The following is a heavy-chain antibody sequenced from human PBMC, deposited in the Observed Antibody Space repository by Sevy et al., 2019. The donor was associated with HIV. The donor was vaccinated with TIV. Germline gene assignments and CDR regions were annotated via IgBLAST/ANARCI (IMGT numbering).Heavy chain of an antibody. D-gene: IGHD1-26*01. Sequence: GGSLRLSCAASGFTFSDYYMSWIRQAPGKGLEWISYISGSQYMIYYADSVKGRFTISRDDAKNSPYLQMNSLRPEDSAVYFCARDLGTGYFDFWGQGTLVTVSS. J-gene: IGHJ4*02. CDR2: ISGSQYMI. V-gene: IGHV3-11*01. CDR1: GFTFSDYY. CDR3: ARDLGTGYFDF.